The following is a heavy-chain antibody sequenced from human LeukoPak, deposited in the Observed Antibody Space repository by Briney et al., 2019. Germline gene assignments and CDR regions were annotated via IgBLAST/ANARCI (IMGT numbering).Heavy chain of an antibody. V-gene: IGHV5-51*01. CDR1: GYSFTTYS. CDR3: ARPRSNWFLDY. Sequence: GESLKISCKGSGYSFTTYSIGWVRQLPGKGLEWMGIIYPGDSDTRYSPSFQGQVTISADRSISTAYLQWSSLKASDTAVYYCARPRSNWFLDYWGQGTLVTVSS. D-gene: IGHD6-13*01. J-gene: IGHJ4*02. CDR2: IYPGDSDT.